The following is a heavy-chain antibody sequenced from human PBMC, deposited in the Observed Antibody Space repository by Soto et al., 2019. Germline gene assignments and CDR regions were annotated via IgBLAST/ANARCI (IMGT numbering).Heavy chain of an antibody. D-gene: IGHD2-15*01. CDR3: ARVGCSGGSCYPGIAVAGPDY. CDR2: IYYSGST. V-gene: IGHV4-61*01. J-gene: IGHJ4*02. CDR1: GGSVSSGSYY. Sequence: SETLSLTCTVSGGSVSSGSYYWSWIRQPPGKGLEWIGYIYYSGSTNYNPSLKSRVTISVDTSKNQFSLKLSSVTAADTAVYYCARVGCSGGSCYPGIAVAGPDYWGQGTLVTVSS.